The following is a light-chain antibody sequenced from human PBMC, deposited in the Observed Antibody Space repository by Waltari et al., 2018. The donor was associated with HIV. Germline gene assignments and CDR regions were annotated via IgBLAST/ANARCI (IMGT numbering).Light chain of an antibody. V-gene: IGLV2-8*01. J-gene: IGLJ3*02. Sequence: QSALTQPPSASGSPGQSVTISCTGTSSDVGGSNYVSWYPQHPGKAPKLMIYEVSKRHSGVPDRFSGSKSGNTASLTVSGLQAEDEADYYCSSYAGSNNLVFGGGTKLTVL. CDR2: EVS. CDR1: SSDVGGSNY. CDR3: SSYAGSNNLV.